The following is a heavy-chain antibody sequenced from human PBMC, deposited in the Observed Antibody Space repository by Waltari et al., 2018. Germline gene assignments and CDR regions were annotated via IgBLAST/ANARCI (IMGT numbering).Heavy chain of an antibody. V-gene: IGHV3-48*03. CDR2: ISSSGSTR. Sequence: EVQLVESGGGLVQPGGSLRLSCAASGFTFSSYEMNWVRQAPGKGLEGVSYISSSGSTRYYADSVKGRFTISRDNAKNSLYLQMNSLRAEDTAVYYCARAFPTYCGGDCYSGTYWYFDLWGRGTLVTVSS. CDR1: GFTFSSYE. J-gene: IGHJ2*01. D-gene: IGHD2-21*02. CDR3: ARAFPTYCGGDCYSGTYWYFDL.